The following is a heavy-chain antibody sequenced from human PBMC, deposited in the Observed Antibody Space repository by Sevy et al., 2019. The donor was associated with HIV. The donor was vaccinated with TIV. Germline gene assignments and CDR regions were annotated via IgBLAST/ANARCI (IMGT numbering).Heavy chain of an antibody. Sequence: SETLSLTCTVSGGSISSYYWSWIRQPPGKGLEWIGYIYYSGSTNYNPSLKSRVTISVDTSKNQFSLKLGSVTAADTAVDYCARVGTPLRLEWLLYEHNWFDPWGQGTLVTVSS. CDR2: IYYSGST. D-gene: IGHD3-3*01. CDR3: ARVGTPLRLEWLLYEHNWFDP. J-gene: IGHJ5*02. CDR1: GGSISSYY. V-gene: IGHV4-59*01.